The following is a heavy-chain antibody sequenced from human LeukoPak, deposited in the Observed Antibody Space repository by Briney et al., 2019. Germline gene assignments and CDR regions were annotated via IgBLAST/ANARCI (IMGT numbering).Heavy chain of an antibody. D-gene: IGHD5-24*01. J-gene: IGHJ4*02. CDR2: INGDGSST. V-gene: IGHV3-74*01. Sequence: GSLRLSRAASGFTFSSYWMHWVRQAPGKGLVWVSRINGDGSSTSYADSVKGRFTISRDNPKNLLFLQINSLRVEDTAVYYCAREAPRRGETRDGYRWGQGTLVTVSS. CDR3: AREAPRRGETRDGYR. CDR1: GFTFSSYW.